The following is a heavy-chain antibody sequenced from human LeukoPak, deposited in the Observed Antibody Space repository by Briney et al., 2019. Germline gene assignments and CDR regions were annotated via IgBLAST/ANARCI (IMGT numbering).Heavy chain of an antibody. CDR2: ISSSGSTI. CDR1: GFTFSSYE. D-gene: IGHD3-3*01. Sequence: GGSLRLSCAASGFTFSSYEMNWVRQAPGKGLEWVSYISSSGSTIYYADSVKGRFTISRDNAKNSLYLQMNSLRAEDTAVYYCARERDPPSGVLRFLEWSYGAFDIWGQGTMVTVSS. V-gene: IGHV3-48*03. J-gene: IGHJ3*02. CDR3: ARERDPPSGVLRFLEWSYGAFDI.